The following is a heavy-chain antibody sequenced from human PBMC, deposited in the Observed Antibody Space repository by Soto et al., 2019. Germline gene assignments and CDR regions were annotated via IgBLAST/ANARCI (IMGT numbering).Heavy chain of an antibody. D-gene: IGHD7-27*01. Sequence: QVQLQASGPGLVKPSQTLSLTCTVSGGSISSGGYYWSWIRQHPGKGLEWIGDIYYNWDTYYNPSLKSRVSISIDTSKNQFSLRLTSVTAADTAVYYCARSHRDNWGSPDYFDYWGQGALGTVSS. CDR2: IYYNWDT. CDR3: ARSHRDNWGSPDYFDY. J-gene: IGHJ4*02. CDR1: GGSISSGGYY. V-gene: IGHV4-31*03.